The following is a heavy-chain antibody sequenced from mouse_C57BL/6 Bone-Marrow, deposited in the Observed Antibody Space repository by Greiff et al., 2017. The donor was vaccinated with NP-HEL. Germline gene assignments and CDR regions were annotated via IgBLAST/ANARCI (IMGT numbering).Heavy chain of an antibody. D-gene: IGHD3-3*01. J-gene: IGHJ2*01. CDR3: ARSSLGPLDY. Sequence: VQLQQSGAELARPGASVKLSCKASGYTFTSYGISWVKQRTGQGLEWIGEIYPRSGNTYYNEKFKGKATLTADKSSSTAYMELRSLTYEDSAVYFCARSSLGPLDYGGQGTTLTVSS. CDR1: GYTFTSYG. V-gene: IGHV1-81*01. CDR2: IYPRSGNT.